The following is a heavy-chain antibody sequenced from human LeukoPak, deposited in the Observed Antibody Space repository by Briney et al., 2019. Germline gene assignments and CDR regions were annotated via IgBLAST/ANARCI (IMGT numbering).Heavy chain of an antibody. CDR1: GGSFSGYY. CDR2: INHSGST. V-gene: IGHV4-34*01. CDR3: ARDLYYDSSGYDPFDI. D-gene: IGHD3-22*01. J-gene: IGHJ3*02. Sequence: PSGTLSLTCAVYGGSFSGYYWSWIRQPPGKGLEWIGEINHSGSTNYNPSLKSRVTMSVDTSKNQFSLKLTSVTAADTAVYYCARDLYYDSSGYDPFDIWGQGTMVTVSS.